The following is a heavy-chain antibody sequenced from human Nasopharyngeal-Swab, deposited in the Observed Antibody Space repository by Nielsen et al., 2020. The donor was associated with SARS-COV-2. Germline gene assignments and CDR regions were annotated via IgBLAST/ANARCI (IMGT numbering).Heavy chain of an antibody. D-gene: IGHD6-6*01. CDR1: GFTFSSYG. V-gene: IGHV3-33*01. CDR2: IWYDGSNK. CDR3: ARDTSSSGRLDY. J-gene: IGHJ4*02. Sequence: GESLKISCAASGFTFSSYGMHWVRQAPGKGLEWVAVIWYDGSNKYYADSVKGRFTISRDSSKNTLYLQMNSLRAEDTAVYYCARDTSSSGRLDYWGQGTLVTVSS.